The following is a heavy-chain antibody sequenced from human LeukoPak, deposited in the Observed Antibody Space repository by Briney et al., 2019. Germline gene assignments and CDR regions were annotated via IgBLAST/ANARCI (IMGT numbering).Heavy chain of an antibody. J-gene: IGHJ3*02. CDR2: IYYSGST. V-gene: IGHV4-31*03. D-gene: IGHD1-26*01. CDR3: ARDEIGRFRRELVGGAFDI. Sequence: RTSETLSLTCTVSGGSISSGGYYWSWIRQHPGKGLEWIGYIYYSGSTYYNPSLKSRVTISVDTSKNQFSLKLSSVTAADTAVYYCARDEIGRFRRELVGGAFDIWGQGTMVTVSS. CDR1: GGSISSGGYY.